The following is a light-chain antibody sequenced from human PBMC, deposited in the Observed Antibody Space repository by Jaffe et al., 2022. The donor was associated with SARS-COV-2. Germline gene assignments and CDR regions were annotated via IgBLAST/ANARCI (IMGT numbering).Light chain of an antibody. CDR2: AAS. CDR3: QQSYNPPFT. V-gene: IGKV1-39*01. Sequence: DIQMTQSPSSLSASVGDRVTITCRASQSISSYLNWYQQKPRKAPELLIYAASSLQSGVPSRFSGSGSGTDFTLTISCLQPEDFAAYYCQQSYNPPFTFGPGTNVDI. CDR1: QSISSY. J-gene: IGKJ3*01.